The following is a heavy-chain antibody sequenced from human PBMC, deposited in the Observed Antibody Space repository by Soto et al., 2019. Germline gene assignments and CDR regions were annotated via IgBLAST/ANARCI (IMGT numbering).Heavy chain of an antibody. CDR2: INPSGGSA. Sequence: QVQLVQSGAVVKKPGASVKVSCEASGYTFTSYYMHWVRQAPGQGLEWMGMINPSGGSASSAQKLQGRVSITRVTSTSTVYMELSSLRSEDTAVYYCAREGRLGDDALDIWGQGTMVTVSS. CDR3: AREGRLGDDALDI. CDR1: GYTFTSYY. D-gene: IGHD3-16*01. J-gene: IGHJ3*02. V-gene: IGHV1-46*04.